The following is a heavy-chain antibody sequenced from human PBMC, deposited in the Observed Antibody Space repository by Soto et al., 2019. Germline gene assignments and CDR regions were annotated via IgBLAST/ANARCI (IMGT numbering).Heavy chain of an antibody. J-gene: IGHJ4*02. CDR2: ISYDGSNK. CDR3: ATTPRYDSSGYYHSGYYFDY. CDR1: GFTFSSYG. Sequence: QVQLVESGGGVVQPGRSPRLSCTASGFTFSSYGMHWVRQAPGKGLEWVAVISYDGSNKYYADSVKGRFTISRDNSKNTLYLQMNSLRAEDTAVYYCATTPRYDSSGYYHSGYYFDYWGQGTLVTVSS. V-gene: IGHV3-30*03. D-gene: IGHD3-22*01.